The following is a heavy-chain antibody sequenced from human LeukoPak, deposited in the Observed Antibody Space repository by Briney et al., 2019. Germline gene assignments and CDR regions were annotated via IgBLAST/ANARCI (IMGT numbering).Heavy chain of an antibody. J-gene: IGHJ3*02. D-gene: IGHD3-22*01. CDR1: GFTFSSYW. V-gene: IGHV3-74*01. CDR2: INSDGSST. Sequence: QPGGSLGLSCAASGFTFSSYWMHWVRQAPGKGLVWVSRINSDGSSTSYADSVKGRFTISRDNAKNTLYLQMNSLRAEDTAVYYCATMIVVDPREDDAFDIWGQGTMVTVSS. CDR3: ATMIVVDPREDDAFDI.